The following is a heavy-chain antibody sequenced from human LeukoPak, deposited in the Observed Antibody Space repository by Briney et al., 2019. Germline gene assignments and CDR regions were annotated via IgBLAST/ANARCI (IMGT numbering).Heavy chain of an antibody. CDR1: GFXFSTYS. CDR2: ISSSSSTI. D-gene: IGHD1-26*01. CDR3: ARGLGAFDY. Sequence: GGSLRLSCAASGFXFSTYSINWVRQAPGKGLEWVSYISSSSSTIYYGDSVKGRFTISRDNARNSLYLQMNSLRDEDTAVYYCARGLGAFDYWGQGTLVTVSS. V-gene: IGHV3-48*02. J-gene: IGHJ4*02.